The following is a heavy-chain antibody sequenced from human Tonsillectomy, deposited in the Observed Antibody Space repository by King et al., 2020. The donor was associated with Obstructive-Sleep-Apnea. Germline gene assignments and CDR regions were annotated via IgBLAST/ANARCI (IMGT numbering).Heavy chain of an antibody. V-gene: IGHV4-34*01. CDR2: INHSGST. CDR1: GGSFSGYY. Sequence: VQLQQWGAGLLKPSETLSLTCAVYGGSFSGYYWSWIRQPPGKGLEWIGEINHSGSTNYNPSLKSRVTISVDTSKNQFSLRLSSVTAADTAVYYCARGDGEIVVVLAATRAPHRGSKYYFDYWGQGTLFTVSS. D-gene: IGHD2-15*01. J-gene: IGHJ4*02. CDR3: ARGDGEIVVVLAATRAPHRGSKYYFDY.